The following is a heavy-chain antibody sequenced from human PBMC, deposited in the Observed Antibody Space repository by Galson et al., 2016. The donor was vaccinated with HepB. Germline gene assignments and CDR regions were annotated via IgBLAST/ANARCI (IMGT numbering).Heavy chain of an antibody. D-gene: IGHD6-13*01. CDR2: ISYDGSNK. CDR1: GFTFSSYA. V-gene: IGHV3-30*04. J-gene: IGHJ4*02. Sequence: SLRLSCAASGFTFSSYAMHWVRQAPGKGLDWVAVISYDGSNKYYADSVKGRFTISRDNSKNTLYLQMNSLRAEDTALYYCTRVHREGIAAAGLQIWGQGTLVIVSS. CDR3: TRVHREGIAAAGLQI.